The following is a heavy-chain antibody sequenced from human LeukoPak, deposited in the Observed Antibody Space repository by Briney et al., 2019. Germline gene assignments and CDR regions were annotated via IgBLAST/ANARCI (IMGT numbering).Heavy chain of an antibody. CDR1: GFTFSSHW. V-gene: IGHV3-74*01. CDR3: ARGSPAARTFDY. J-gene: IGHJ4*02. Sequence: GGPLRLSCAASGFTFSSHWMHWVRQAPGKGLVWVSRINSDGSSTSYADSVKGRFTISRDNAKNTLYLQMNSLRAEDTAVYYCARGSPAARTFDYWGQGTLVSVSS. D-gene: IGHD2-2*01. CDR2: INSDGSST.